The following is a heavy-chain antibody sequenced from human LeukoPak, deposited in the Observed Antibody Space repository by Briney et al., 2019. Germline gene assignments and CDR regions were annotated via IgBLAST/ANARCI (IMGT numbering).Heavy chain of an antibody. CDR2: INPNSGDT. D-gene: IGHD5-12*01. Sequence: GGSVRVSCTASGYTFTDYWMHWVRQAPGQRGEGMGWINPNSGDTNYGQKFQVRVTMTRDTSISTAYMELSRLRSDDTAVYYCLSGYDLYYWGQGTLVTVSS. CDR1: GYTFTDYW. V-gene: IGHV1-2*02. J-gene: IGHJ4*02. CDR3: LSGYDLYY.